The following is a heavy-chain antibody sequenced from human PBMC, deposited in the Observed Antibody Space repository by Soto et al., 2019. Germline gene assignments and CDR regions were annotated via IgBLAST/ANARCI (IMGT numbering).Heavy chain of an antibody. CDR3: AKDGSHNFDY. CDR2: MSYDGSNE. J-gene: IGHJ4*02. Sequence: QVQLVESGGGVVQPGRSLRLSCAASGFTFSHYAVHWVRQAPGKGLEWVALMSYDGSNEYYADSVKGRFTISRDNSKNTLYLRMNSLRAEDTAVYYCAKDGSHNFDYWGQGTLVTVSS. D-gene: IGHD1-26*01. V-gene: IGHV3-30*18. CDR1: GFTFSHYA.